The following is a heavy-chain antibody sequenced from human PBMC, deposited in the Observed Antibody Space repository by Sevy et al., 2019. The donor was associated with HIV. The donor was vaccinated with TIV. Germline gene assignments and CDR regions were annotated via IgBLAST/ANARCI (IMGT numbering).Heavy chain of an antibody. Sequence: SETLSLTCTVSGGSIISSTYYWGWIRQPLGKGLEWIGSVYYSGSTYYNPSLRSRVTISVDMFKDHFSLKLSSVTAADTAVYYCARRGAGPAFDVWGQGTMVTVSS. V-gene: IGHV4-39*02. CDR2: VYYSGST. J-gene: IGHJ3*01. CDR1: GGSIISSTYY. D-gene: IGHD3-10*01. CDR3: ARRGAGPAFDV.